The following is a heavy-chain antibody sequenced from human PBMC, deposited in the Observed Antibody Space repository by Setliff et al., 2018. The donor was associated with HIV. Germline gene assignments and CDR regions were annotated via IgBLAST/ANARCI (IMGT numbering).Heavy chain of an antibody. CDR3: ARDHMSVGAWVGATSHGLFQH. D-gene: IGHD1-26*01. V-gene: IGHV1-46*01. J-gene: IGHJ1*01. Sequence: ASVKVSCKASGYTFTTYYIHWVRQAPGQGLEWMGIINPSSTSTNYAQRFQGRVTMTRDTSTSTVYMELSSLRSEDTAVYYCARDHMSVGAWVGATSHGLFQHWGQGTLVTVSS. CDR2: INPSSTST. CDR1: GYTFTTYY.